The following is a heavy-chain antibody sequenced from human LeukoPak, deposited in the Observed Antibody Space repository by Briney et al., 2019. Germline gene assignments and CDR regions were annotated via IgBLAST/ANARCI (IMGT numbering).Heavy chain of an antibody. D-gene: IGHD3-16*01. CDR2: FYNSGRS. V-gene: IGHV4-59*01. J-gene: IGHJ4*02. Sequence: SETLSLTCTVSDDSISDYYRGWLRQPPGKGLEWIGYFYNSGRSTYNPSLKSRVTISADTSKNHFSLKLNSVTTADTAVYYCTGGAGWLIDYWGQGILVTVSS. CDR1: DDSISDYY. CDR3: TGGAGWLIDY.